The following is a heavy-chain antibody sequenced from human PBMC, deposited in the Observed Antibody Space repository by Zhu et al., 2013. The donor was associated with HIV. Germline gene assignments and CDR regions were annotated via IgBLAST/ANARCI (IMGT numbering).Heavy chain of an antibody. CDR1: GDTTFASYY. J-gene: IGHJ3*02. V-gene: IGHV1-46*01. D-gene: IGHD3-9*01. Sequence: QVQLVQSGAEVKRPGASVKVSCKASGDTTFASYYIHWVRQAPGQGLEWMGIINPSGGNTNYAQKFQGRVTMTRDTSTSTVYMEVSSLRSEDTAVYYCARDIDWGSLDAFDIWGQGTMVTVSS. CDR3: ARDIDWGSLDAFDI. CDR2: INPSGGNT.